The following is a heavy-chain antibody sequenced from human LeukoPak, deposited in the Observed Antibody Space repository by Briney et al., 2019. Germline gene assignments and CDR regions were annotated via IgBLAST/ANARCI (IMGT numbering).Heavy chain of an antibody. Sequence: SETLSLTCTVSGGSISSGDYYWGWIRQPPGKGLEWIGYIYYSGSTYYNPSLKSRVTISVDTSKNQFSLKLSSVTAADTAVYYCARHQSKYSSDDAFDIWGQGTMVTVSS. J-gene: IGHJ3*02. D-gene: IGHD5-18*01. V-gene: IGHV4-30-4*01. CDR1: GGSISSGDYY. CDR2: IYYSGST. CDR3: ARHQSKYSSDDAFDI.